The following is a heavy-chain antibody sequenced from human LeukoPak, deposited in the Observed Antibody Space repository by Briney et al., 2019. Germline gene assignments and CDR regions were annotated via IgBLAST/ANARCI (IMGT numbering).Heavy chain of an antibody. D-gene: IGHD3-10*01. V-gene: IGHV4-61*01. CDR2: IYYSGST. CDR3: ARDYGEGNWFDP. Sequence: PSETLSLTCTVSDGSISSGSYYWSWIRQPPGKGLEWIGYIYYSGSTNYNASLKSRVTISVDTSKNQFSLKLSSVTAADTAVYYCARDYGEGNWFDPWGQGTLVTVSS. CDR1: DGSISSGSYY. J-gene: IGHJ5*02.